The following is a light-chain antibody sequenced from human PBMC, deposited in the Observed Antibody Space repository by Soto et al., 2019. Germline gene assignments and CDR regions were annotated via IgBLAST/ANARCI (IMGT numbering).Light chain of an antibody. J-gene: IGKJ2*01. CDR1: QSINNW. CDR3: QQYNTYSYT. Sequence: DIPMTQSPSTLSASVGDRVTSTSRASQSINNWLAWYQQKAGKAPKLLIYDASILENSIPLRFSGSGSGTEFTLTISGLQPDDFAAYYCQQYNTYSYTFGQGTKLEIK. V-gene: IGKV1-5*01. CDR2: DAS.